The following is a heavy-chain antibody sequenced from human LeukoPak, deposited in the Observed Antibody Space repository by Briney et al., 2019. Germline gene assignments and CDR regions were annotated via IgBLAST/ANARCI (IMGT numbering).Heavy chain of an antibody. V-gene: IGHV3-23*01. CDR3: AKQRGWRSDLKS. CDR2: ITGRGDKT. D-gene: IGHD2-21*01. CDR1: GFHFGSFA. Sequence: SGGSLRLSCVGSGFHFGSFAVDWVRQAPGKGLEWVSTITGRGDKTVYAESIRGRFTTSRDNVENTVFLEMNSLRVEDTAVYYCAKQRGWRSDLKSWGQGIMVTVSS. J-gene: IGHJ5*02.